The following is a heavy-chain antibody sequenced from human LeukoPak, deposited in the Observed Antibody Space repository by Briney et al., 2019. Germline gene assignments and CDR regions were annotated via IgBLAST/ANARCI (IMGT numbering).Heavy chain of an antibody. Sequence: SETLSLTCAVYGGSFSGYYWSWIRQPPGKGLEWIGEINHSGSTNYNPSLKSRVTISVDTSKNQFSLKLSSVTAADTAVYYCARHDYGGNSALVYFDYWGQGTLVTVSS. CDR3: ARHDYGGNSALVYFDY. CDR2: INHSGST. D-gene: IGHD4-23*01. CDR1: GGSFSGYY. V-gene: IGHV4-34*01. J-gene: IGHJ4*02.